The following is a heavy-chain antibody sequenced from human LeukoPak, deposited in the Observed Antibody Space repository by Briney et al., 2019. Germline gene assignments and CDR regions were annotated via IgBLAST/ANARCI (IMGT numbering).Heavy chain of an antibody. CDR1: GFTFSTHS. Sequence: GGSLRLSCEASGFTFSTHSMNWVRQAPGKGLEWVSSISYSSSFLDYADSVQGRFTVSRDNAKNSLYLQMNGLRAEDTAVYYCAREVTAEWGQGTLVTVSS. D-gene: IGHD1-14*01. CDR2: ISYSSSFL. V-gene: IGHV3-21*01. CDR3: AREVTAE. J-gene: IGHJ4*02.